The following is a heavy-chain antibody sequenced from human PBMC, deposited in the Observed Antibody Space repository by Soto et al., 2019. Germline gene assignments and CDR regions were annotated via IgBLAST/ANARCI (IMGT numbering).Heavy chain of an antibody. D-gene: IGHD4-17*01. CDR2: IFSNDEK. V-gene: IGHV2-26*01. J-gene: IGHJ5*02. Sequence: ESGPTLVNPTETLTLTCTVSGFSLSNARMGVSWIRQPPGKALEWLAHIFSNDEKSYSASLKSRPTISKDTSKSQVVLTMTNMDPVDTATYYCARILYGANWFDPWGQGTLVTVSS. CDR1: GFSLSNARMG. CDR3: ARILYGANWFDP.